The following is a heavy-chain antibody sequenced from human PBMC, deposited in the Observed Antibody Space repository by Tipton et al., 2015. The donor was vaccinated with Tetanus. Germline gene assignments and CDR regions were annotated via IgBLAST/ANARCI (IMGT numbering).Heavy chain of an antibody. CDR1: GFIFSSYG. CDR3: ARDADCSGGSCFSWDFDN. V-gene: IGHV3-33*01. J-gene: IGHJ4*02. CDR2: SWYDGTDK. Sequence: SLRLSCAASGFIFSSYGIHWVRQAPGKGLEWVADSWYDGTDKYYADSVKGRFTISRDNSKNTLYLQMNSLRAEDTAVYYCARDADCSGGSCFSWDFDNWGQGTQVTVSS. D-gene: IGHD2-15*01.